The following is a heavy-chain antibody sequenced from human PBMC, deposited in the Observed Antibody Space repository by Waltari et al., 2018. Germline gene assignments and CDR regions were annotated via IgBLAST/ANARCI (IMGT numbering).Heavy chain of an antibody. CDR3: ASSYPGYYSSSWYMGFDY. Sequence: QVQLVQSGAEVKKPGSSVKVSCKASGGTFSSYASSWVRQAPGQGLEWMGGIIPIFGTANYAQKFQGRVTITADESTSTAYMELSSLRSEDTAVYYCASSYPGYYSSSWYMGFDYWGQGTLVTVSS. D-gene: IGHD6-13*01. V-gene: IGHV1-69*01. CDR2: IIPIFGTA. J-gene: IGHJ4*02. CDR1: GGTFSSYA.